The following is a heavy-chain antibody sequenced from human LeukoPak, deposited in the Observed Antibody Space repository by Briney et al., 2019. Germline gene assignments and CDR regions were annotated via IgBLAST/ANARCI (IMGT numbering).Heavy chain of an antibody. V-gene: IGHV4-4*07. CDR3: ARDLDSWGAFDI. D-gene: IGHD7-27*01. CDR2: LYPSGST. CDR1: GASISSYY. Sequence: PSETLSLTCAVSGASISSYYWSWIRQPAGKGPEWIGRLYPSGSTNYNPSLKSRVTMSVDTSKNHFSLKLSSVTAADTAVYYCARDLDSWGAFDIWGQGTMVTVSS. J-gene: IGHJ3*02.